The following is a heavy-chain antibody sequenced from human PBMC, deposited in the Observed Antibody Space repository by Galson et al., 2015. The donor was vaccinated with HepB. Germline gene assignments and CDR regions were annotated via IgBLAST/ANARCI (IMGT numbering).Heavy chain of an antibody. CDR3: ARGERVVPAIYMDV. J-gene: IGHJ6*03. D-gene: IGHD2-2*01. V-gene: IGHV4-34*01. CDR1: GGSFSGYY. Sequence: LSLTCAVYGGSFSGYYWSWIRQPPGKGLEWIGEINHSGSTNYNPSLKSRVTISVDTSKNQFSLKLSSVTAADTAVYYCARGERVVPAIYMDVWGKGTTVTVSS. CDR2: INHSGST.